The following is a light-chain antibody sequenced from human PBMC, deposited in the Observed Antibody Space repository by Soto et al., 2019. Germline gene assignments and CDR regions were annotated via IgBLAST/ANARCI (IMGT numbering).Light chain of an antibody. CDR1: QSVSSTY. J-gene: IGKJ1*01. CDR2: GAS. CDR3: QQYGSSRWT. Sequence: EIVLTQSPGTLSLSPGERATLSCRASQSVSSTYLAWLQQKAGQAPRLLIHGASSRAIGIPDRFSGSGSGKDFTLTISRLEPEDFAVYYCQQYGSSRWTFGQGTKVEIK. V-gene: IGKV3-20*01.